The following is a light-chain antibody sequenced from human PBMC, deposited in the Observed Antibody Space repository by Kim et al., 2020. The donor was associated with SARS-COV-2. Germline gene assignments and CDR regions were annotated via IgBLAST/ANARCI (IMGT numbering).Light chain of an antibody. CDR1: QNIKTV. J-gene: IGKJ2*01. Sequence: SVSVGDRVTITCRASQNIKTVLNWFQQKPGKAPNLLIYAASHLQGGVPSRFSGSGSGTDFTLSISSLQPEDFGIYYCQQSYNTPRTFGQGTKLEI. CDR3: QQSYNTPRT. V-gene: IGKV1-39*01. CDR2: AAS.